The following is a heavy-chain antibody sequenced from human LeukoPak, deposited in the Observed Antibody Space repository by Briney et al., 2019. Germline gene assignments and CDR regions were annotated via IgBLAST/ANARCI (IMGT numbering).Heavy chain of an antibody. Sequence: GGSLRLSCAAPGFTFPAYWMSWVRQAPGKGLEWVANIKQDGSATYYVDSVKGRFTISRDNAKNSLYLQMDSLRAEDTAVYYCARDRGADRFDNWGQGTLVTVSS. V-gene: IGHV3-7*01. D-gene: IGHD3-10*01. CDR2: IKQDGSAT. CDR1: GFTFPAYW. J-gene: IGHJ4*02. CDR3: ARDRGADRFDN.